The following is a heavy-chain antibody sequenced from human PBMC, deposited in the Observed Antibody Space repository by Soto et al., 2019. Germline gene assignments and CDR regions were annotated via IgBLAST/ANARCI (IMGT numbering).Heavy chain of an antibody. D-gene: IGHD6-13*01. Sequence: GASVKVSCKAPADTFTSYYIHWVRQAPGHGLEWMGIINPNGGSTRFAQTFQGRITMTTDTSTSTVYMELRSLRSEDTAVYYCARDALRSWYGEVNWFDPWGQGTLVTVSS. V-gene: IGHV1-46*01. CDR2: INPNGGST. CDR1: ADTFTSYY. CDR3: ARDALRSWYGEVNWFDP. J-gene: IGHJ5*02.